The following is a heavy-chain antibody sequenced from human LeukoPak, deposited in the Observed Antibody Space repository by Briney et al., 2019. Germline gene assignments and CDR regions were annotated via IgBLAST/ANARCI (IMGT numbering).Heavy chain of an antibody. D-gene: IGHD6-19*01. CDR2: ISSSGSTI. CDR1: GFTFSTYE. V-gene: IGHV3-48*03. Sequence: PGGSLRLSCAASGFTFSTYEMNWVRQAPGKGLEWVSYISSSGSTIYYADSVKGRFTISRDNAKNSLYLQMNSLRAEDTAVYYCARDPSSDYFDYWGQGTLVTVSS. CDR3: ARDPSSDYFDY. J-gene: IGHJ4*02.